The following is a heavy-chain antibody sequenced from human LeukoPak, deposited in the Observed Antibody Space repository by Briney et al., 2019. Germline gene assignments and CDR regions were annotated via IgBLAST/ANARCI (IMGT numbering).Heavy chain of an antibody. J-gene: IGHJ6*02. D-gene: IGHD6-19*01. CDR2: IYTSGST. CDR1: GGSISSYY. V-gene: IGHV4-4*07. CDR3: ARDNLIAVAHYYYGMDV. Sequence: PSETLSLTCTVSGGSISSYYWSWIRQPAGKGLEWIGRIYTSGSTNYNPSLKSRVTMSVDTSKNQFSLKLSSVTAADTAVYYCARDNLIAVAHYYYGMDVWGQGTTVTVSS.